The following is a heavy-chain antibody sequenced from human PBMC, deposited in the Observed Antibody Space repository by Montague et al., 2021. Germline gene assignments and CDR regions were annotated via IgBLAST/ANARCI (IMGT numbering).Heavy chain of an antibody. J-gene: IGHJ6*03. D-gene: IGHD1-26*01. CDR3: ARDTVGASGYFYYYYMDV. Sequence: SETLSLTCTVLGDSINTYSWSWIRQPAGQGLEWIGRLSNGGTTNSNPSLKSRVRMSVDTSKNQFSLKLSSVTAADTAVYFCARDTVGASGYFYYYYMDVWGRGTTVTVSS. V-gene: IGHV4-4*07. CDR1: GDSINTYS. CDR2: LSNGGTT.